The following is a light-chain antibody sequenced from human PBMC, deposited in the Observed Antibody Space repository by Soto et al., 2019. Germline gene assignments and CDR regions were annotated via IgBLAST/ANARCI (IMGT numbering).Light chain of an antibody. Sequence: AIQMTQSPSSLSASVGDRVTITCRASQGIRNDLGWYQQKPGKAPKLMIYAASSLQSEVPSWFSGSGSGTDFTLTISSLQPEDFATYYCLQDYNYPWTFGQGTKVEIK. J-gene: IGKJ1*01. CDR3: LQDYNYPWT. CDR1: QGIRND. V-gene: IGKV1-6*01. CDR2: AAS.